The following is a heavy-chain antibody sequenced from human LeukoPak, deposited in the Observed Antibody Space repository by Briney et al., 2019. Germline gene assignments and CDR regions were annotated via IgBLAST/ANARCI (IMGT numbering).Heavy chain of an antibody. CDR3: ARGVYIAAAQYAY. D-gene: IGHD6-13*01. Sequence: SETLSLTCTVSGGSVSSGGYYWSWIRQHPGKGLEWIGYIYYSGSTYYNPSLKSRVTISVDTSKNQFSLKLSSVTAADTAVYYCARGVYIAAAQYAYWGQGTLVTVSS. CDR1: GGSVSSGGYY. V-gene: IGHV4-31*03. CDR2: IYYSGST. J-gene: IGHJ4*02.